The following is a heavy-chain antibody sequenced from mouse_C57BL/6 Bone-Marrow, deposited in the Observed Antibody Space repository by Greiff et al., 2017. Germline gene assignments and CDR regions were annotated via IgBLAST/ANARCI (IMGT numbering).Heavy chain of an antibody. J-gene: IGHJ2*01. CDR1: GFTFTDYY. V-gene: IGHV7-3*01. CDR3: ARYSGGNYPCYFDY. Sequence: EVKVVESGGGLVQPGGSLSLSCAASGFTFTDYYMSWVRQPPGKALEWLGFIRNKANGYTTEYSASVKGRFTISRDNSQSILYLQMNALRAEDSATYYCARYSGGNYPCYFDYWGQGTTLTVSS. D-gene: IGHD2-1*01. CDR2: IRNKANGYTT.